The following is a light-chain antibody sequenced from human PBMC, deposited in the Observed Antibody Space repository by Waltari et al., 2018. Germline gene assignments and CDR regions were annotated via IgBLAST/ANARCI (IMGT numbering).Light chain of an antibody. V-gene: IGKV4-1*01. J-gene: IGKJ2*01. Sequence: DIVMTQSPDSLAVSLGERATINCKSSQSVLFRSNNKNYLAWYQQKPGQPPKLLISWASTRESGVPDRFSGSGSGTDFTLTINSLQAEDVAVYYCQQFLNFPPYTFDQGTKLELK. CDR2: WAS. CDR3: QQFLNFPPYT. CDR1: QSVLFRSNNKNY.